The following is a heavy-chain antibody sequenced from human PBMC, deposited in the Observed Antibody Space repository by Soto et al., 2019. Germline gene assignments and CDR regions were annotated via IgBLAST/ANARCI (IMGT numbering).Heavy chain of an antibody. J-gene: IGHJ6*02. CDR2: IYHSGST. CDR1: GGSISSSNW. CDR3: ARSTTGLYYYYGMDV. V-gene: IGHV4-4*02. Sequence: SETLSLTCAVSGGSISSSNWWSWVRQPPGKGLEWIGEIYHSGSTNYNPSLKSRVTISVDKSKNQFSPKLSSVTAADTAVYYCARSTTGLYYYYGMDVWGQGTTVTVSS. D-gene: IGHD5-12*01.